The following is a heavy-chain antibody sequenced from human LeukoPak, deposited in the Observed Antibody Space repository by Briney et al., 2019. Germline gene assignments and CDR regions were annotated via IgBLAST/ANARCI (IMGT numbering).Heavy chain of an antibody. J-gene: IGHJ5*02. CDR2: IIPIFGTA. CDR1: GYTFTSYG. Sequence: ASVKVSCKASGYTFTSYGISWVRQAPGQGLEWMGGIIPIFGTANYAQKFQGRVTITTDESTSTAYMELSSLRSEDTAVYYCAYGSEMNWFDPWGQGTLVTVSS. V-gene: IGHV1-69*05. CDR3: AYGSEMNWFDP. D-gene: IGHD3-10*01.